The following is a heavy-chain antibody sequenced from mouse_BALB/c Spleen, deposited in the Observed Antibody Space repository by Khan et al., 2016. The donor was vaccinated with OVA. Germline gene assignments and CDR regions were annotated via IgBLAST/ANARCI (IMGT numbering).Heavy chain of an antibody. V-gene: IGHV5-6*01. J-gene: IGHJ3*01. D-gene: IGHD4-1*01. CDR2: INSDGYYT. Sequence: EVQLQESGGDLMKPGGSLKLSCAASGFTFSTYGMSWVRQTPDKRLEWVATINSDGYYTYYTDSVQGRFTISRNNAKNTLYLQMSSLKSEGTAMYYCESHLTGSFAYWGQGTLVTVSA. CDR3: ESHLTGSFAY. CDR1: GFTFSTYG.